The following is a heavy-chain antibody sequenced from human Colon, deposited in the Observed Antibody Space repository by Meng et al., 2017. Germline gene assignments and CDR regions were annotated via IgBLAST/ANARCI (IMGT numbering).Heavy chain of an antibody. D-gene: IGHD1-26*01. CDR3: VRHKHRSTFRNYYYFGMDV. CDR1: GFTFSAYA. V-gene: IGHV3-30*04. Sequence: GESLKISCAASGFTFSAYAMHWVRQAPGKGLERVAVISNDESDKSYADSVKGRFTISRDDSKNTLYLQMNSLRPEDTGVYYCVRHKHRSTFRNYYYFGMDVWGQGTTVTVSS. J-gene: IGHJ6*02. CDR2: ISNDESDK.